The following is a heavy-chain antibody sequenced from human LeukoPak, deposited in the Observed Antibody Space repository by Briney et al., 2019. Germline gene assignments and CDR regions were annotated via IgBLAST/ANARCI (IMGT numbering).Heavy chain of an antibody. CDR3: AKKACTFGNSGDCYSWFDY. V-gene: IGHV3-23*01. CDR1: GFTFSNYA. Sequence: PGGSLRLSCAASGFTFSNYAMSWVRQAPGKGLEWVSAISGSGGSTYYADSVKGRFTISRDTSKNTLYLQMNSLRAEDTAVYYCAKKACTFGNSGDCYSWFDYWGQGTLVTVSS. J-gene: IGHJ4*02. D-gene: IGHD2-21*02. CDR2: ISGSGGST.